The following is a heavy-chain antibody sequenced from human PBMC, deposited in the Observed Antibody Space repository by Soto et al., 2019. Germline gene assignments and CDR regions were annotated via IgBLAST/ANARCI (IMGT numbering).Heavy chain of an antibody. CDR1: GFTFSSYG. V-gene: IGHV3-33*05. Sequence: GGSLRLSCAASGFTFSSYGMHWVRQAPGKGLEWVALIVYDGSDMFYADSVKGRFTISRDNSKNTLYLQMNSLRAKDTAVYYCARDPDRYSSGWNDAFDIWGQGTMVTVSS. D-gene: IGHD6-25*01. J-gene: IGHJ3*02. CDR2: IVYDGSDM. CDR3: ARDPDRYSSGWNDAFDI.